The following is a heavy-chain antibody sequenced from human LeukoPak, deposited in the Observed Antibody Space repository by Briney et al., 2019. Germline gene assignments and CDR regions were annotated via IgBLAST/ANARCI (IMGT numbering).Heavy chain of an antibody. D-gene: IGHD1-26*01. V-gene: IGHV3-23*01. Sequence: GGSLRLSCAASGFTFSSYAMSWVCQAPGKGLEWVSAISGSGGSTYYADSVKGRFTISRDNSKNTLYLQMNSLRAEDTAVYYCARDSTDGVIPRELHPPFDYWGQGTLVTVSS. J-gene: IGHJ4*02. CDR1: GFTFSSYA. CDR2: ISGSGGST. CDR3: ARDSTDGVIPRELHPPFDY.